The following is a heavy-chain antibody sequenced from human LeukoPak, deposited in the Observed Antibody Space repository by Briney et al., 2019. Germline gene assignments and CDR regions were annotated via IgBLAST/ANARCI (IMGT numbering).Heavy chain of an antibody. J-gene: IGHJ1*01. D-gene: IGHD6-13*01. CDR3: AIGGGSSTWYEGYLQH. CDR1: GSTFRSYA. V-gene: IGHV3-30-3*01. Sequence: QAGGSLRLSCAASGSTFRSYAIHWVRQAPGKGLEWVAVISYDGTENYYADSVKGRFTISRDNSKNTLFLQMNSLRPEDTAAYYCAIGGGSSTWYEGYLQHWGQGTLITVSS. CDR2: ISYDGTEN.